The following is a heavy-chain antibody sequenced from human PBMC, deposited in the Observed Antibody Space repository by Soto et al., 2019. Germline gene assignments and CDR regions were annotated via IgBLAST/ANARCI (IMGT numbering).Heavy chain of an antibody. CDR2: ISRSGSTI. D-gene: IGHD1-26*01. Sequence: PGGSLRLSCGTSGFTFRSYEMNWVRQAPGKGLEWVSHISRSGSTIYYADSVKGRFTISRDNARNSLYLQMNSLRAEDTAVYYCAREGGLSVGATRDMNYWGQGTLVTVSS. V-gene: IGHV3-48*03. CDR3: AREGGLSVGATRDMNY. J-gene: IGHJ4*02. CDR1: GFTFRSYE.